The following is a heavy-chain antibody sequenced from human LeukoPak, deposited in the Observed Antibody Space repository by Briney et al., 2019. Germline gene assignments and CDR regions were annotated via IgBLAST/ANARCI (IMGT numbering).Heavy chain of an antibody. CDR2: IYYSGST. D-gene: IGHD6-6*01. CDR3: ARGRKYSSSPYDY. V-gene: IGHV4-59*13. CDR1: GGSISSYY. Sequence: SETLSLTCTVSGGSISSYYWSWIRQPPGKGLEWIGYIYYSGSTNYNPSLKSRVTISVDTSKNQFSLKLSSVTAADTAVYYCARGRKYSSSPYDYWGQGTLVTVSS. J-gene: IGHJ4*02.